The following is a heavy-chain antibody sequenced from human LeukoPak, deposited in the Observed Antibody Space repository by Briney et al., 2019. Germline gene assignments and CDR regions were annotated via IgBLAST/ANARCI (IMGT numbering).Heavy chain of an antibody. CDR2: IYSSGST. J-gene: IGHJ4*02. D-gene: IGHD3-3*01. CDR1: GDSISSYY. CDR3: AKEWRY. V-gene: IGHV4-4*07. Sequence: SETLSLTCTVSGDSISSYYWTWIRQPAGKGLQWIGRIYSSGSTNYNPSLKSRVTISIDKSKNQFSLRLTSVTAADTAVYYCAKEWRYWGQGTLVTVSS.